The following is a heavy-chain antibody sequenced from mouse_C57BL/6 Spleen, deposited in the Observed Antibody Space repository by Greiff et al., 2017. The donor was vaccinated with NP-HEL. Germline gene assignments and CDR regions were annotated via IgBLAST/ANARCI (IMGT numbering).Heavy chain of an antibody. D-gene: IGHD1-1*01. CDR3: TRDPPLYYGSSHWYFDV. V-gene: IGHV5-9-1*02. Sequence: EVHLVESGEGLVKPGGSLKLSCAASGFTFSSYAMSWVRQTPEKRLEWVAYISSGGDYIYYADTVKGRFTISRDNARNTLYLQMSSLKSEDTAMYYCTRDPPLYYGSSHWYFDVWGTGTTVTVSS. CDR1: GFTFSSYA. J-gene: IGHJ1*03. CDR2: ISSGGDYI.